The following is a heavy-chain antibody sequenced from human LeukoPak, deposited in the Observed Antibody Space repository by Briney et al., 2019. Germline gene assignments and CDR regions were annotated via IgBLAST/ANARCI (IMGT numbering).Heavy chain of an antibody. Sequence: PSETLSLTCTVSGGSISSSNYYWGWIRQPPGKGLEWIGSIYYSGSTYYNPSLKSRVTISVDTSKNQFSLKLSSVTAADTAVYYCARTGTSILTGYHNWFDPWGQGTLVTVSS. V-gene: IGHV4-39*01. D-gene: IGHD3-9*01. CDR1: GGSISSSNYY. J-gene: IGHJ5*02. CDR2: IYYSGST. CDR3: ARTGTSILTGYHNWFDP.